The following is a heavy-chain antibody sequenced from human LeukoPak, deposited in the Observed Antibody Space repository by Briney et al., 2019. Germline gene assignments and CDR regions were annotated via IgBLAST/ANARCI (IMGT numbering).Heavy chain of an antibody. J-gene: IGHJ4*02. CDR1: GYTFTSYY. V-gene: IGHV1-46*01. Sequence: ASVKVSCKASGYTFTSYYIHWVRQAPGRGLEWMGIINPIGGTTDYAQKFQGRVTMTRDTSTSTVYMELSSLGSEDTAVYYCARQQGLQNLNFDYWGQGALVTVSS. CDR2: INPIGGTT. D-gene: IGHD4-11*01. CDR3: ARQQGLQNLNFDY.